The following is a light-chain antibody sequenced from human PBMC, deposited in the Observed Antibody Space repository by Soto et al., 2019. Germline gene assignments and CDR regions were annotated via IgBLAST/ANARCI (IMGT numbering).Light chain of an antibody. CDR1: SSDVGGYDY. CDR3: CSYTRGRTLE. V-gene: IGLV2-14*01. Sequence: QSALTQPASVSGSPGQSITISCTGTSSDVGGYDYVSWYQQHPDKAPKVMIYEVTNRPSGVSNRFSGSKSGNAASLTISGLQAEDEADYYCCSYTRGRTLEFGGGTKLTVL. J-gene: IGLJ2*01. CDR2: EVT.